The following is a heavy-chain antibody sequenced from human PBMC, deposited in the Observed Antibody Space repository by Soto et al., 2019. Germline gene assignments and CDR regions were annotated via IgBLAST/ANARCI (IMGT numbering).Heavy chain of an antibody. CDR2: IYYSGST. V-gene: IGHV4-31*01. Sequence: QVQLQESGPGLVKPSQTLSLTCTVSGGSISSGGYYWSWIRHHPGKGLEWIGYIYYSGSTYYNPSLKSQVTVPVATCQTQCYRNAGSGTAAYVAEYYCARFYFYVWGSYRYRTHASDAFDIWGQGTMVSVCS. CDR3: ARFYFYVWGSYRYRTHASDAFDI. D-gene: IGHD3-16*02. J-gene: IGHJ3*02. CDR1: GGSISSGGYY.